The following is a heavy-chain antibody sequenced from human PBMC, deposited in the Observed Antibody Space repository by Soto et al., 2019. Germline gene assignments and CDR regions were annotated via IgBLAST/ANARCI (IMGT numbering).Heavy chain of an antibody. CDR1: GFIWSSYD. D-gene: IGHD2-8*02. Sequence: GGSLRLSCAVSGFIWSSYDMSWVRQAPGKGLAWVSTILVGGSTHYEDSVQGRFTISRDTSKNTVYLHMNSLTAGDTAVYYCAKATATGGGAFEIYGQGTMVTVSS. CDR3: AKATATGGGAFEI. CDR2: ILVGGST. J-gene: IGHJ3*02. V-gene: IGHV3-23*01.